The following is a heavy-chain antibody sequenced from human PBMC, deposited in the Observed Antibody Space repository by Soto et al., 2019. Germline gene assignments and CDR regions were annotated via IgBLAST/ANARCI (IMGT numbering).Heavy chain of an antibody. CDR3: AKVQQLVGYLYSHMDV. D-gene: IGHD6-6*01. Sequence: QVQLLQSGAEVKKPGASVKVSCKASGYTFTNYGITWVRQAPGQGLEWMGWISAYNGDTHYTQRLQGRGTMTTDTATRQAYMTLRGLRSDDTAVYYCAKVQQLVGYLYSHMDVWGKGTTATVSS. CDR2: ISAYNGDT. J-gene: IGHJ6*03. V-gene: IGHV1-18*01. CDR1: GYTFTNYG.